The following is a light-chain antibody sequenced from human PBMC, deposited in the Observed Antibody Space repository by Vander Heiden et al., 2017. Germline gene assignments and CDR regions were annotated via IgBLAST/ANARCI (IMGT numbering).Light chain of an antibody. J-gene: IGKJ1*01. CDR2: DAS. V-gene: IGKV3-11*01. CDR3: QQRDNWWT. CDR1: QSVSTY. Sequence: EIVLTQSPATLSLSPGERATLSCRASQSVSTYLAGYQQKPGQAPRRLIYDASNRATGTPARFSGSGSGTDFTLTISSLETEDFAVYYCQQRDNWWTFGQGTKVELK.